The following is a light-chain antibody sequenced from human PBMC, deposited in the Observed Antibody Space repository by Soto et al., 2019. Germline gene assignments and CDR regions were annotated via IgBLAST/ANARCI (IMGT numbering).Light chain of an antibody. CDR2: DVS. CDR1: SSDFGGYNY. J-gene: IGLJ1*01. CDR3: SSYTSSSTHYV. V-gene: IGLV2-14*01. Sequence: QSVLTQPASVSGSPGQSITISCTGTSSDFGGYNYVSWYQQHPGKAPKLMIYDVSNRPSGVSNRFPGSKSGNTASLTISGLQAEDEADYYCSSYTSSSTHYVFGTGTKVTVL.